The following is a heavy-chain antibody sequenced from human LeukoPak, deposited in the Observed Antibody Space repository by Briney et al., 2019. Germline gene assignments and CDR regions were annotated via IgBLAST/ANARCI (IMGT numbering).Heavy chain of an antibody. J-gene: IGHJ5*02. V-gene: IGHV1-2*02. CDR2: INPNSGGT. CDR1: GYTFTGYY. D-gene: IGHD3-10*01. CDR3: ARKRMRMVRGVNGGDNWFDP. Sequence: ASVKVSCKASGYTFTGYYMHWVRQAPGQGLEWMGWINPNSGGTNYAQKSQGRVTMTRDTSISTAYMELSRLRSDDTAVYYCARKRMRMVRGVNGGDNWFDPWGQGTLVTVSS.